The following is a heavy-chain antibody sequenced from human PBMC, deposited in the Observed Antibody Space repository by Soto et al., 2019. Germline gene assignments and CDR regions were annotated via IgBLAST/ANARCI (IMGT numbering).Heavy chain of an antibody. Sequence: SETLSLTCTVSGGSISSGDYYWSWIRQPPGKGLEWIGYIYYSGSTYYNPSLKSRVTISVDTSKNQFSLKLSSVTAADTAVYYCSMSDYYYYGMDVWGHGTTVTVSS. CDR2: IYYSGST. CDR3: SMSDYYYYGMDV. CDR1: GGSISSGDYY. D-gene: IGHD3-10*02. V-gene: IGHV4-30-4*01. J-gene: IGHJ6*02.